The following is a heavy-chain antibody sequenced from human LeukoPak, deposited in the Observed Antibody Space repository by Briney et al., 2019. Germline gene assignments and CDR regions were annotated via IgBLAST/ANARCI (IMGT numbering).Heavy chain of an antibody. CDR1: GFTVISNY. Sequence: GGSLRLSCAASGFTVISNYMSWVRQAPGKGLEWVSVIYSGGSTYYADSVKGRFTISRDNAKNSLYLQMNSLRAEDTAVYYCARDLRLDFWGQGTLVTVSS. CDR3: ARDLRLDF. J-gene: IGHJ4*02. V-gene: IGHV3-53*01. CDR2: IYSGGST.